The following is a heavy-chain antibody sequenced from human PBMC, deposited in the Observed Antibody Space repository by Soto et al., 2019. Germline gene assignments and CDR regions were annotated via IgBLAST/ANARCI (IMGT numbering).Heavy chain of an antibody. Sequence: QVQLVQSGAEVKKPGSSVKVSCKASGGTFRTYAISWVRQAPGQGLEWMGGIIPIFGTPHYAQKFQGRVTITADESTNTAYMELSSLRSEDTAVYYCASGYSNYPDVWGQGTTVTVS. J-gene: IGHJ6*02. CDR3: ASGYSNYPDV. V-gene: IGHV1-69*12. CDR2: IIPIFGTP. D-gene: IGHD4-4*01. CDR1: GGTFRTYA.